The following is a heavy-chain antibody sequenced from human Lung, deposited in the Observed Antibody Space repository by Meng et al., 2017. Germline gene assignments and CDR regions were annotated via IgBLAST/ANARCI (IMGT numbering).Heavy chain of an antibody. CDR1: GYSFPTYG. CDR2: INTDNGDT. V-gene: IGHV1-3*04. J-gene: IGHJ4*02. Sequence: QVQLVQSGAEVKKPGASVKVSCQASGYSFPTYGMHWLRQAPGQRLEWMGWINTDNGDTHYSQKFQGRVTITRDTSARTAYMELSSLRSEDTAVYFCARDERGGPYYFDYWGQGTLVTVSS. CDR3: ARDERGGPYYFDY.